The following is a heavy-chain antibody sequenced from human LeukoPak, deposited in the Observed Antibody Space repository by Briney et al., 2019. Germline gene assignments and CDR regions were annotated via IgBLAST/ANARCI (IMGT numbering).Heavy chain of an antibody. D-gene: IGHD3-22*01. J-gene: IGHJ3*02. CDR1: GLTFSNYA. CDR3: ATPYYDSSGNYYGYAFDI. CDR2: ISGSGGST. Sequence: GGSLRLSCAASGLTFSNYAMTWVRQAPGKRLEWVSGISGSGGSTYYADSVKGRFTISRDNSKNTLYLQMNSLRAEDTAVYYCATPYYDSSGNYYGYAFDIWGQGTMVTVSS. V-gene: IGHV3-23*01.